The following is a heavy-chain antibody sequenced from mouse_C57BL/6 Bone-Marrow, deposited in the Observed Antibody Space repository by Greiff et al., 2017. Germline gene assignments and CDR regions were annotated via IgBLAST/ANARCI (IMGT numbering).Heavy chain of an antibody. CDR3: AKLGNSTMDY. CDR1: GYTFTNYW. Sequence: QVQLQQSGAELVRPGTSVKMSCKASGYTFTNYWIGWAKQRPGHGLEWIGDIYPGGGYTNYNEKFKGKATLTADKSSSTANMQFSSLTSEDSAIYYCAKLGNSTMDYWGQGKAVTVSS. CDR2: IYPGGGYT. D-gene: IGHD2-1*01. J-gene: IGHJ4*01. V-gene: IGHV1-63*01.